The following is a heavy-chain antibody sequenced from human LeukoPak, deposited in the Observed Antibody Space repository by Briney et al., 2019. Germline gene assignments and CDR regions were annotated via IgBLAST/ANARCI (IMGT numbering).Heavy chain of an antibody. Sequence: GASVKVSCKASGYTFTGYYMHWVRQAPGQGLEWMGWISAYNGNTNYAQKLQGRVTMTTDTSTSTAYMELRSLRSDDTAVYYCAREAPVLATVVTVLFDYWGQGTLVTVSS. CDR2: ISAYNGNT. V-gene: IGHV1-18*04. D-gene: IGHD4-23*01. J-gene: IGHJ4*02. CDR1: GYTFTGYY. CDR3: AREAPVLATVVTVLFDY.